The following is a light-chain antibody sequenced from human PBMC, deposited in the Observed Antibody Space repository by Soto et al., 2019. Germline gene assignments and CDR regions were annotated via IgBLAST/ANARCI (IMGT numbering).Light chain of an antibody. J-gene: IGLJ2*01. Sequence: QLVLTQSPSASASLGASVKLTCTLSSGHSSYAIAWHQQQPEKGPRYLMKFNSDGSHSKGDGIPDRFSGSSSGAERYLTISSLQSEDDADYCCQTWGTGSVVFGGGTKLTVL. CDR2: FNSDGSH. CDR3: QTWGTGSVV. CDR1: SGHSSYA. V-gene: IGLV4-69*01.